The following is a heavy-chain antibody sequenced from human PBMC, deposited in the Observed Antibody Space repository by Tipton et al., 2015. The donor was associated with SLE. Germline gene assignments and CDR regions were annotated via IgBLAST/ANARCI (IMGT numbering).Heavy chain of an antibody. CDR3: ARVNDFWSGYDWFNWFDP. D-gene: IGHD3-3*01. J-gene: IGHJ5*02. CDR1: GGSISSYS. V-gene: IGHV4-4*07. Sequence: TLSLTCNVSGGSISSYSWSWIRQPAGKGLEWIGRFYTSGYTNYNPSLKSRVNMSLDTSKNQFSLKLSSVTAADTAIYYCARVNDFWSGYDWFNWFDPWGQGTLVTVSS. CDR2: FYTSGYT.